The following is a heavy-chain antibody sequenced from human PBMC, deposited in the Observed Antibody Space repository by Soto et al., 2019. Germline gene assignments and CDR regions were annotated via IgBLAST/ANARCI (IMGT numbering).Heavy chain of an antibody. D-gene: IGHD6-6*01. CDR1: GYTFTSYY. CDR2: INPSGGST. V-gene: IGHV1-46*01. Sequence: QVQLVQSGAEVKKPGASVKVSCKASGYTFTSYYMHWVRQAPGQGLEWMGIINPSGGSTSYAQKFQGRVTMTRDTSTSTVYMELSSLRSEDTAAYYCAREGSEGIAARLFDYWGQGTLVTVSS. J-gene: IGHJ4*02. CDR3: AREGSEGIAARLFDY.